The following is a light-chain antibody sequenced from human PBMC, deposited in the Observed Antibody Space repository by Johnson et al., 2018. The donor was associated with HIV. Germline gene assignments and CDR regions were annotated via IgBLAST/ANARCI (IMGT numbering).Light chain of an antibody. CDR1: SSNIGNNY. V-gene: IGLV1-51*02. Sequence: QSALTQPPSVSAAPGQKVTISCSGSSSNIGNNYVSWYRQLPGTAPKLLIYENNKRPSGIPDRFSGSKSGTSATLDITGLQTGDEADYYCGTWDSSLGTYVFGTGAKVTVL. CDR3: GTWDSSLGTYV. CDR2: ENN. J-gene: IGLJ1*01.